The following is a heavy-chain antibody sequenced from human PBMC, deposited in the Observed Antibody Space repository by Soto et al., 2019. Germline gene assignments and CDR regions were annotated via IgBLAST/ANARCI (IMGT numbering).Heavy chain of an antibody. V-gene: IGHV3-23*01. D-gene: IGHD4-17*01. CDR2: ISGSGGST. Sequence: AGGSLRLSCAASGFTFSSYAMSWVRQAPGKGLEWVSAISGSGGSTYYADSVKGRFTISRDNSKNTLYLQMNSLRAEDTAVYYCAKDITVILYYFDYWGQGTLVTVSS. J-gene: IGHJ4*02. CDR3: AKDITVILYYFDY. CDR1: GFTFSSYA.